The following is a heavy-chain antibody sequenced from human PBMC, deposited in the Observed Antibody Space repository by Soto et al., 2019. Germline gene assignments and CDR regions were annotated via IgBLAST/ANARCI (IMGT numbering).Heavy chain of an antibody. CDR2: IVVGSGNT. J-gene: IGHJ6*02. D-gene: IGHD2-2*01. Sequence: SVKVSGKASGFTFTSSAVQWVRQARGQRLEWIGWIVVGSGNTNYAQKFQERVTITRDMSTSTAYMELSSLRSEDTAVYYCAAESGCSSTSCGIGYYYYYGMDVWGQGTTVTVSS. V-gene: IGHV1-58*01. CDR3: AAESGCSSTSCGIGYYYYYGMDV. CDR1: GFTFTSSA.